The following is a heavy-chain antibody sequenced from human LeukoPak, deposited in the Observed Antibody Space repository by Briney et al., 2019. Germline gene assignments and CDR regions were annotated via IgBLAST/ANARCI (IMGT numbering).Heavy chain of an antibody. J-gene: IGHJ5*02. Sequence: GASVKVSCKASGYTFTSYGISWVRQAPGQGLEWMGWISAYNGNTNYAQKLQGRVTMTTGTSTSTAYMELRSLRSDDTAVYYCARTLACSSTSCYTRFDPWGQGTLVTVSS. D-gene: IGHD2-2*02. CDR3: ARTLACSSTSCYTRFDP. CDR2: ISAYNGNT. V-gene: IGHV1-18*01. CDR1: GYTFTSYG.